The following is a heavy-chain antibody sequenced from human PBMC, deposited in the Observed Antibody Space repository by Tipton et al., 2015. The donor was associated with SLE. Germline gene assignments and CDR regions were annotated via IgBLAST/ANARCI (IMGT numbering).Heavy chain of an antibody. Sequence: TLSLTCTVSGGSISSHYWSWIRQPPGKGLEWIGYIYYSGSTNYNPSLKSRVTISVDTSKNQFSLKLSSVTAADTAVYYCARTPQWLGGWYFDLWGRGTLVTVSS. J-gene: IGHJ2*01. D-gene: IGHD6-19*01. V-gene: IGHV4-59*08. CDR3: ARTPQWLGGWYFDL. CDR2: IYYSGST. CDR1: GGSISSHY.